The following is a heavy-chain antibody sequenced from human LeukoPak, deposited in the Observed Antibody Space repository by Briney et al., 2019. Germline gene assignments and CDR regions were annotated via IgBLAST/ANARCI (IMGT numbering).Heavy chain of an antibody. D-gene: IGHD3-3*01. J-gene: IGHJ6*03. CDR3: AREGPVSSRFGVVTLYYYYMDV. V-gene: IGHV4-4*07. CDR2: IYTSGST. CDR1: AFSISSYY. Sequence: PSETLSLTCTVSAFSISSYYWSWLPQPAGNGLEGIVRIYTSGSTYYNPSHNSLVTMSVDTSKNQFSLKLSSVTAADTAVYYCAREGPVSSRFGVVTLYYYYMDVWGKGTTVTVSS.